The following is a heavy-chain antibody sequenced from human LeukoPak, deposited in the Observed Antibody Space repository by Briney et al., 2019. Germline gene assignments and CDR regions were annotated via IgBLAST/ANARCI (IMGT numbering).Heavy chain of an antibody. J-gene: IGHJ4*02. D-gene: IGHD3-10*01. CDR3: ARDRSEGTAGVRGIFDY. CDR2: ISYDGSNK. CDR1: GFTFSSYA. Sequence: RPGGSLRLSCAASGFTFSSYAMHWVPQAPGKGLEWLAVISYDGSNKYYADSVKVRFTISRDNSKNTLYLQMNSLRAEDTAVYYCARDRSEGTAGVRGIFDYWGQGTLVTVSS. V-gene: IGHV3-30-3*01.